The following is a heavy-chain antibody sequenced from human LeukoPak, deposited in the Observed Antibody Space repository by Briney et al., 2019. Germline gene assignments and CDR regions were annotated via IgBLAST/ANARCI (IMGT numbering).Heavy chain of an antibody. V-gene: IGHV3-30*02. Sequence: GGSLRLSCAASGCTFSSYGMHWVRQAPGKGLEWVAFIRYDGSNKYYADSVKGRFTISRDSAKNMLFLQMNRLRAEDTAVYYCAKSPYFYNSGRSVDVWGKGTTVTVSS. CDR1: GCTFSSYG. D-gene: IGHD3-10*01. CDR3: AKSPYFYNSGRSVDV. CDR2: IRYDGSNK. J-gene: IGHJ6*04.